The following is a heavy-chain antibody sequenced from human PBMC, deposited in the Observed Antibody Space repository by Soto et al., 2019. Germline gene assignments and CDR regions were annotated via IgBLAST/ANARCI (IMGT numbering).Heavy chain of an antibody. CDR3: ARFDVGYGGYTQGGYYYMDV. D-gene: IGHD4-17*01. J-gene: IGHJ6*03. V-gene: IGHV1-18*01. CDR1: GYTFTNYG. CDR2: ISGYNGNT. Sequence: GASVKVSCKASGYTFTNYGVSWVRQAPGQGLEWMGWISGYNGNTNYAQKFQGRVTMTTDTSTSTVFLELRSLRSDDTAVYYCARFDVGYGGYTQGGYYYMDVWGKGTTVTVSS.